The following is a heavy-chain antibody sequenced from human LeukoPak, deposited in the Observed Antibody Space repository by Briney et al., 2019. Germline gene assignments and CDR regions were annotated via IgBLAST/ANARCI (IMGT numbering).Heavy chain of an antibody. J-gene: IGHJ4*02. CDR3: ATWGVVAATVIFDY. V-gene: IGHV1-69-2*01. Sequence: ASVKVSCKVSGYTFTYYYMHWVQQAPGKGLEWMGLVDTEDGETMYAEKFQGRVTITADTSSDTAYMELSSLRSQDTAVYYCATWGVVAATVIFDYWGQGTLVTVSS. CDR2: VDTEDGET. D-gene: IGHD2-15*01. CDR1: GYTFTYYY.